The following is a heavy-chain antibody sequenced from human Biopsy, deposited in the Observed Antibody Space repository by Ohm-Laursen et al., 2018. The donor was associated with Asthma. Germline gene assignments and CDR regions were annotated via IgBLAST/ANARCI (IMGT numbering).Heavy chain of an antibody. J-gene: IGHJ6*02. CDR3: VRGSSSWHHGPFHYYYGLDV. V-gene: IGHV4-39*01. Sequence: SETLSLTCSLSSGSGGCMRSGNYSWGWIRQPPGKGLEWIGSIYYSGTTYYKPSLESRVTVSADTSKNQFSLKLTSVTAADTAVYYCVRGSSSWHHGPFHYYYGLDVWGQGTTATVSS. CDR2: IYYSGTT. D-gene: IGHD6-13*01. CDR1: SGSGGCMRSGNYS.